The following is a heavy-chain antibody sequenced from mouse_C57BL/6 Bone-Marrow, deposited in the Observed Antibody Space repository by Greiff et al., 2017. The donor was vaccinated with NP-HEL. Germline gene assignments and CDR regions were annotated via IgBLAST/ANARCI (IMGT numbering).Heavy chain of an antibody. CDR2: IYWDDDK. CDR1: GFSLSTSGMG. J-gene: IGHJ3*01. CDR3: ARSSTMITEFAY. Sequence: QVTLKVCGPGILQSSQTLSLTCSFSGFSLSTSGMGVSWIRQPSGKGLEWLAHIYWDDDKRYNPSLKSRLTISKDTSRNQVFLKITSVDTADTATYYCARSSTMITEFAYWGQGTLVTVSA. D-gene: IGHD2-4*01. V-gene: IGHV8-12*01.